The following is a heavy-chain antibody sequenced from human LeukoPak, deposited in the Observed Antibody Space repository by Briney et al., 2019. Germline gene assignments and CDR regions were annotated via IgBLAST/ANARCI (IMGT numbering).Heavy chain of an antibody. CDR3: AKEKQQLPTYSFGMDV. J-gene: IGHJ6*02. CDR2: IYSGDNT. V-gene: IGHV3-66*01. Sequence: GGSLRLSCAASGFTVSSNYMSWVRQAPGKGLEWVSVIYSGDNTYYADSVKGRFTISRDISKNTLYLQMNSLRAEDTAVYYCAKEKQQLPTYSFGMDVWGQRTTVTVSS. D-gene: IGHD6-13*01. CDR1: GFTVSSNY.